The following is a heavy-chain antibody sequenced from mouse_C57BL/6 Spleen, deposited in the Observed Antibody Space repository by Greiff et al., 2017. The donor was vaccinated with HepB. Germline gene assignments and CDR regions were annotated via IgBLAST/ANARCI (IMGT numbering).Heavy chain of an antibody. Sequence: VKLVESGPGLVAPSQSLSITCTVSGFSLTSYGVHWVRQPPGKGLEWLVVIWSDGSTTYNSALKSRLSISKDNSKSQVFIKMNSLQTDDTAVYYCARPYGNYPYAMDYWGQGTSVPVSS. J-gene: IGHJ4*01. V-gene: IGHV2-6*03. CDR1: GFSLTSYG. CDR2: IWSDGST. D-gene: IGHD2-1*01. CDR3: ARPYGNYPYAMDY.